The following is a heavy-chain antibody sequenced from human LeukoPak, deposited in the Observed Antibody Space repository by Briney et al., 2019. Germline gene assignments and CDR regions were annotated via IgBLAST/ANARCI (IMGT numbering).Heavy chain of an antibody. CDR1: GFTFSSYA. Sequence: GGSLKLSCAASGFTFSSYAMSWVRQAPGKGLEWVSDISGSADSTYYADSVKGRFTISRDNSKNTLYLQMNSLRAEDTAVYYCAKDHDNYYVSSGYTPFDYWGQGTLVTVSS. D-gene: IGHD3-22*01. CDR2: ISGSADST. V-gene: IGHV3-23*01. J-gene: IGHJ4*02. CDR3: AKDHDNYYVSSGYTPFDY.